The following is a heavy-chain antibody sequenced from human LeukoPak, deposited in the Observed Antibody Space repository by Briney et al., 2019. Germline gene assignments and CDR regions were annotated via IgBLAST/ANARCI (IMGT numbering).Heavy chain of an antibody. CDR3: VKGHCSSSSCFPNYYYYMDV. Sequence: PGGSLRLSCAGSGFIFDEYAMHWVRQAPGKGLEWVSGISWNSASIAYADSVKGRFTISRDNAKNLLFLQMTSLRAVDTALYYCVKGHCSSSSCFPNYYYYMDVWGTGTTVTVSS. J-gene: IGHJ6*03. V-gene: IGHV3-9*01. D-gene: IGHD2-15*01. CDR2: ISWNSASI. CDR1: GFIFDEYA.